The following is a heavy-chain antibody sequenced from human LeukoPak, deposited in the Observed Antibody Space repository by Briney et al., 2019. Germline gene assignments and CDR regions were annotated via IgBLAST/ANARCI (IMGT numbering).Heavy chain of an antibody. CDR2: ISYDGSNK. D-gene: IGHD2-2*01. Sequence: PGGSLRLSCAASGFTFSSYAMLWVRQAPGKGLEWVAVISYDGSNKYYADSVKGRFTISRDNSKNTLYLQMNSLRAEDTAVYYCARAPKYQLLWADYWGQGTLVTVSS. V-gene: IGHV3-30-3*01. CDR1: GFTFSSYA. J-gene: IGHJ4*02. CDR3: ARAPKYQLLWADY.